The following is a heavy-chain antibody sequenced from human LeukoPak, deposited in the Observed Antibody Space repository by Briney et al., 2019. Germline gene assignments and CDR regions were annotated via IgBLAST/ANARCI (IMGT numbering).Heavy chain of an antibody. V-gene: IGHV3-48*03. CDR1: GFTFSSYE. CDR3: AREIFRMSGTNERDY. Sequence: PGGSLRLSCAASGFTFSSYEMNWVRQAPGKGLEWVSYISSSGSTIYYADSVKGRFTISRDNAEKSLYLQMNSLRAEDTAVYCCAREIFRMSGTNERDYWGQGTLVTVSS. CDR2: ISSSGSTI. D-gene: IGHD1-26*01. J-gene: IGHJ4*02.